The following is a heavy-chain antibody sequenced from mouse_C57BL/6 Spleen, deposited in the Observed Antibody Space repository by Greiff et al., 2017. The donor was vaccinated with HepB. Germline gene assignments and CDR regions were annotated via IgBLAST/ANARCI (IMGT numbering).Heavy chain of an antibody. CDR3: ARSSSSSFDY. J-gene: IGHJ2*01. CDR2: INPSTGGT. CDR1: GYSFTGYY. Sequence: VQLQQSGPELVKPGASVKISCKASGYSFTGYYMNWVKQSPEKSLEWIGEINPSTGGTTYNQKFKAKATLTVDKSSSTAYMQLKSLTSEDSAVYYCARSSSSSFDYWGQGTTLTVSS. D-gene: IGHD1-1*01. V-gene: IGHV1-42*01.